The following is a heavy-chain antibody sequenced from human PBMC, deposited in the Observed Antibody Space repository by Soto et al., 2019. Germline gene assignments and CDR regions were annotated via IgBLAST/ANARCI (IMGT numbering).Heavy chain of an antibody. Sequence: ASVKVSCKASGYTFTSYGISWVRQAPGQGLEWMGIINPSGGSTSYAQKFQGRVTMTRDTSTSTVYMELSSLRSEDTAVYYCARDTVTVTYYYGMDVWGQGTTVTVSS. V-gene: IGHV1-46*01. J-gene: IGHJ6*02. D-gene: IGHD4-17*01. CDR2: INPSGGST. CDR1: GYTFTSYG. CDR3: ARDTVTVTYYYGMDV.